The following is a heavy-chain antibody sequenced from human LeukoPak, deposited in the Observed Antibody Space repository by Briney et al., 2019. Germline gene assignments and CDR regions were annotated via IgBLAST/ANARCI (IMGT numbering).Heavy chain of an antibody. Sequence: PGGSLRLSCAASGFTFSNAWMNWVRQAPGKGLEWVGRIKSKTDGGTTDYAAPVKGRFTISRDDSKNTLYLQMNSLKTEDTAVYYCTTGNNWNYFGFDYWGQGTLVTVSS. V-gene: IGHV3-15*07. CDR2: IKSKTDGGTT. CDR3: TTGNNWNYFGFDY. D-gene: IGHD1-7*01. J-gene: IGHJ4*02. CDR1: GFTFSNAW.